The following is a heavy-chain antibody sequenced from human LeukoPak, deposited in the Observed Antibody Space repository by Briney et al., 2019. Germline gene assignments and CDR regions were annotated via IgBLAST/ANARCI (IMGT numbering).Heavy chain of an antibody. D-gene: IGHD2-2*01. CDR1: GYSFTNHW. CDR2: IYPGDSDT. Sequence: GESLKISCKGSGYSFTNHWIGWVRQMPGKGLEYMGIIYPGDSDTRYSPSFQGQVTTSADKSISTAYLQWSSLKASDTAMYYCARRAFYSTDWYFDLWGRGTLVTVSS. V-gene: IGHV5-51*01. J-gene: IGHJ2*01. CDR3: ARRAFYSTDWYFDL.